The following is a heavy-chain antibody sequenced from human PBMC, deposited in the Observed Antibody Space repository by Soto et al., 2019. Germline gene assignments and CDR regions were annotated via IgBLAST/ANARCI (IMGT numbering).Heavy chain of an antibody. CDR2: IDWDDDK. J-gene: IGHJ6*02. D-gene: IGHD6-6*01. CDR1: GFSLSTTGMC. CDR3: ARIASSSSPYYYYYGMDV. V-gene: IGHV2-70*11. Sequence: GPPLVNPTQTLTLTCTFSGFSLSTTGMCVSWIRQPPGKALEWLARIDWDDDKYYSTSLKTRLTISKDTSKNQVVLTMTNMDPVDTATYYCARIASSSSPYYYYYGMDVWGQGTTVTVSS.